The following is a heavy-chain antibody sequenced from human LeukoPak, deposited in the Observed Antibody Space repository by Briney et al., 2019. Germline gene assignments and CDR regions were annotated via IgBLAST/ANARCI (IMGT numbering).Heavy chain of an antibody. CDR3: ARGSFLTGYFEY. CDR1: GGSISSYY. V-gene: IGHV4-59*01. D-gene: IGHD3-9*01. J-gene: IGHJ4*02. Sequence: SETLSLTCTVSGGSISSYYWSWIRQPPGKGLEWIGYIYYSGSTNYNPSLKSRVTISVDTSKNQFSLKLSSVTAADTAVYYCARGSFLTGYFEYWGQGTLVTVSS. CDR2: IYYSGST.